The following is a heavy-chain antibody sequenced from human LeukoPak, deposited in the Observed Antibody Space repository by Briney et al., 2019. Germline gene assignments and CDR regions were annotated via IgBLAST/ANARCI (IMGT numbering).Heavy chain of an antibody. D-gene: IGHD3-10*01. CDR3: AREVMVRGVIVNDYYMDV. CDR1: GGSISSSSYY. V-gene: IGHV4-39*07. Sequence: SETLSLTCTVSGGSISSSSYYWGWIRQPPGKGLEWIGSIYYSGSTYYNPSLKSRVTISVDTSKNQFSLKLSSVTAADTAVYYCAREVMVRGVIVNDYYMDVWGKGTTVTISS. J-gene: IGHJ6*03. CDR2: IYYSGST.